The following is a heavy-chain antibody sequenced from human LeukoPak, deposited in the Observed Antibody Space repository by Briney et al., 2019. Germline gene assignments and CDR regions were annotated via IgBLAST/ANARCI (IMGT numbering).Heavy chain of an antibody. Sequence: ASVKVSCKASGYTFTSYGISWVRQAPGQGLEWVGWISAYNGNTNYAQKLQGRVTMTTDTSTSTAYMELRSLRSDDTAVYYCARDTVVTTYYYYGMDVWGQGTTVTVSS. CDR1: GYTFTSYG. CDR3: ARDTVVTTYYYYGMDV. V-gene: IGHV1-18*01. D-gene: IGHD4-23*01. J-gene: IGHJ6*02. CDR2: ISAYNGNT.